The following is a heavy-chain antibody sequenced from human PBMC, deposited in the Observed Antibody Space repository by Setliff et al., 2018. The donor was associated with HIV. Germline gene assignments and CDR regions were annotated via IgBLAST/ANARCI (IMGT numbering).Heavy chain of an antibody. CDR1: GFTFSTYA. D-gene: IGHD2-2*01. Sequence: GGSLRLSCAVSGFTFSTYAMSWVRQAPGKGLEWVSTISAGGGSTYYADSVKGRFTISRDNSKNTLYLQMNSLRAEDTALYYCATDSPSFYWGQGTLVTVSS. CDR3: ATDSPSFY. J-gene: IGHJ4*02. V-gene: IGHV3-23*01. CDR2: ISAGGGST.